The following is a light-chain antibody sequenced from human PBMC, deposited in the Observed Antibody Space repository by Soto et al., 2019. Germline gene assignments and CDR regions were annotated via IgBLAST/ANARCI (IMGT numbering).Light chain of an antibody. V-gene: IGLV2-14*01. Sequence: QSALTQPASVSGSPGQSITIFCTGTSSDVGGYNYVSWYQQHPGKAPKLMIYEVSNRPSGVSNRFSGSKPGNTASLTISGLQAEDEADYYCSSYTSSSTNWVFGGGTKLTVL. J-gene: IGLJ3*02. CDR1: SSDVGGYNY. CDR2: EVS. CDR3: SSYTSSSTNWV.